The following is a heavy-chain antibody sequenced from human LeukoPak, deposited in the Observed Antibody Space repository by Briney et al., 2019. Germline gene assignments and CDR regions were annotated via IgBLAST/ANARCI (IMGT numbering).Heavy chain of an antibody. CDR1: GFIFSNYA. Sequence: GGSLRLSCAASGFIFSNYAMSWVRQPPGKGLEWVSAITNSGGTTYYADSVKGRFTISRDNSKNTLYLQMNSLRAEDTAVYYCASTGLYPYWGQGTLVTVSS. D-gene: IGHD2-8*02. V-gene: IGHV3-23*01. CDR3: ASTGLYPY. J-gene: IGHJ4*02. CDR2: ITNSGGTT.